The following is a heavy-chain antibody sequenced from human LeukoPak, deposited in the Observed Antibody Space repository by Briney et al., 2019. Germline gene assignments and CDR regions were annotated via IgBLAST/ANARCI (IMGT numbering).Heavy chain of an antibody. CDR2: ISSSSSTI. Sequence: GGSLRLSCAASGFTFSSYSMNWVRQAPGKGLEWVSYISSSSSTIYYADSVKGRFTISRDNAKNSLYLQMNSLRAEDTAVYYCAKDLRITMVRGGPRNFDYWGQGTLVTVSS. CDR1: GFTFSSYS. CDR3: AKDLRITMVRGGPRNFDY. V-gene: IGHV3-48*01. J-gene: IGHJ4*02. D-gene: IGHD3-10*01.